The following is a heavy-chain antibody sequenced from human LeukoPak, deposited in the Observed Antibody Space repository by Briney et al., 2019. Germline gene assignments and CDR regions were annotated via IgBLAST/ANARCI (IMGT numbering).Heavy chain of an antibody. J-gene: IGHJ4*02. CDR2: INPNSGGT. Sequence: ASVKVSCKASGYTFTGCYMHWVRQAPGQGLEWMGWINPNSGGTKYAQKFQGRVTMTRDTSISTAYMELSSLRSDDTAVYYCARDHNWGPDYWGQGTLVSVSS. CDR3: ARDHNWGPDY. D-gene: IGHD7-27*01. CDR1: GYTFTGCY. V-gene: IGHV1-2*02.